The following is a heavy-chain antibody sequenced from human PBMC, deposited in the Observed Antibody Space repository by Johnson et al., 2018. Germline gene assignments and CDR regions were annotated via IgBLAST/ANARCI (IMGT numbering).Heavy chain of an antibody. Sequence: QVQLVESGGGVVQPGRSXRLSCAASGFTFINYGMHWVRQAPGKGLEWVAVISYDGDNKYYADSVKGRFTISRDNSKNTLYLQMNSRGAEDTAVYYCAKDRYSSGREYFQHWGQGTLVTVSS. CDR3: AKDRYSSGREYFQH. CDR1: GFTFINYG. J-gene: IGHJ1*01. D-gene: IGHD6-19*01. V-gene: IGHV3-30*18. CDR2: ISYDGDNK.